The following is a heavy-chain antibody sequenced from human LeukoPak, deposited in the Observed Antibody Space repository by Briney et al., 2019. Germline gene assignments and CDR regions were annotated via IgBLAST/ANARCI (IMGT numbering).Heavy chain of an antibody. CDR3: ATFLIAVYYFDY. V-gene: IGHV3-64*01. CDR1: GFTFSSYA. D-gene: IGHD6-19*01. J-gene: IGHJ4*02. Sequence: GGSLRLSCAASGFTFSSYAMHWVRQAPGKGLEYVSAISSNGGSTYYANSVKGRFTISRDNSKNTLYLQMNSLRAEDTAVYYCATFLIAVYYFDYWGQGTLVTVSS. CDR2: ISSNGGST.